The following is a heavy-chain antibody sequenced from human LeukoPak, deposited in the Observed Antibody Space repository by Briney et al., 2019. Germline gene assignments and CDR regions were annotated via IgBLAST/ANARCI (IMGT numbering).Heavy chain of an antibody. CDR2: ISDSGGYT. J-gene: IGHJ4*02. Sequence: PGGSLRLSCVASGFTFTTYAMSWVRQAPGKGLEWVSSISDSGGYTFYADSVKGRFTISRDNSKNTVYLQMNSLRAEDTAVYYCAKGGSYRSQPYFDYWGQGTPVTVSS. CDR1: GFTFTTYA. V-gene: IGHV3-23*01. D-gene: IGHD3-16*02. CDR3: AKGGSYRSQPYFDY.